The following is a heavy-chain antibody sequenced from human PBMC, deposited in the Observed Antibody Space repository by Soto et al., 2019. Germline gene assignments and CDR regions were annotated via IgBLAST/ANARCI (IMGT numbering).Heavy chain of an antibody. CDR2: ISAGGATT. D-gene: IGHD6-19*01. V-gene: IGHV3-23*01. Sequence: GGSLRLSCTPSGVTFGNFAMSWVRQAPGKGLEWVSSISAGGATTYYADSVKGRVTMSRDNSKNTLSLQMISLRAEDSAVYYCAKDRGGTGWPFDHWGQGTLVTVSS. J-gene: IGHJ4*02. CDR1: GVTFGNFA. CDR3: AKDRGGTGWPFDH.